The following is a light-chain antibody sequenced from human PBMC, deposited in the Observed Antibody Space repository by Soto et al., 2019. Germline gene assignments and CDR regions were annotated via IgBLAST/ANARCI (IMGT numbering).Light chain of an antibody. J-gene: IGKJ1*01. CDR2: GAS. Sequence: EIVLTQSPGTLSFFPGERATLSCRASHTVSSSYLAWYQQKPGQAPRLLIYGASSRATGIPDRFSGSGSGTNFTLTISRLEPEDFAVYHCQHYGSSPPWTFGQGTKVDIK. V-gene: IGKV3-20*01. CDR3: QHYGSSPPWT. CDR1: HTVSSSY.